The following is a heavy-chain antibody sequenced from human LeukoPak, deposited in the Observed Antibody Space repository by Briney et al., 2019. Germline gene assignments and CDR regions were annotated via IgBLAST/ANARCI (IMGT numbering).Heavy chain of an antibody. CDR2: ISGSGSGK. J-gene: IGHJ4*02. D-gene: IGHD4-23*01. CDR1: GFTFSSYA. Sequence: GGSLRLSCAASGFTFSSYAMTWVRQAPGKGLEWVSGISGSGSGKYYADPVKGRSTIPRDNSKTTLYLQMNSLRAEDTALYYCVKYTGNSILVRFDYWGQGTLVTVSS. CDR3: VKYTGNSILVRFDY. V-gene: IGHV3-23*01.